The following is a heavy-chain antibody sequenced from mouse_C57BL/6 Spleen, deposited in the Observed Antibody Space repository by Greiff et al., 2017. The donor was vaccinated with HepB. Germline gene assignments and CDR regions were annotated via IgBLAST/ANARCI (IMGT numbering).Heavy chain of an antibody. V-gene: IGHV1-26*01. CDR1: GYTFTDYY. J-gene: IGHJ3*01. D-gene: IGHD2-4*01. CDR3: ASGDDYDGAWFAY. Sequence: EVQLQQSGPELVKPGASVKISCKASGYTFTDYYMNWVKQSHGKSLEWIGDINPNNGGTSYNQKFKGKATLTVDKSSSTAYLELRSLTSEDSAVYYCASGDDYDGAWFAYWGQGTLVTVSA. CDR2: INPNNGGT.